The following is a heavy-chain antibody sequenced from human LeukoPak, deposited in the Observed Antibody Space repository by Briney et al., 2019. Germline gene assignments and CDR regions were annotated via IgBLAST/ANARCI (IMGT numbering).Heavy chain of an antibody. Sequence: SVKVSCKASGGTFSTFTLTWVRQAPEQGLEWMGGIIPMFKIANYAQKFQGRVTITTDESTSTAYMELSSLISEDTAIYYCARVDRTHFYLDVWGKGTTVIVSS. CDR1: GGTFSTFT. CDR2: IIPMFKIA. V-gene: IGHV1-69*05. CDR3: ARVDRTHFYLDV. D-gene: IGHD1-14*01. J-gene: IGHJ6*03.